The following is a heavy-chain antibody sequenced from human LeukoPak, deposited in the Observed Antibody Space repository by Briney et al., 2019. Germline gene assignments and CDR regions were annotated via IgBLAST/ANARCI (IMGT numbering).Heavy chain of an antibody. D-gene: IGHD3-10*01. CDR1: GFTFSSYA. V-gene: IGHV3-23*01. CDR2: ISGSGGST. J-gene: IGHJ6*02. CDR3: AKGLYGSGPYYYYGMDV. Sequence: GGSLRLSCAASGFTFSSYAMSWVRQAPGKGLEWVSAISGSGGSTYYADSVKGRFTISRDNSKNTLYLQMNSLRAEDTAVYYCAKGLYGSGPYYYYGMDVWGQGTTVTVSS.